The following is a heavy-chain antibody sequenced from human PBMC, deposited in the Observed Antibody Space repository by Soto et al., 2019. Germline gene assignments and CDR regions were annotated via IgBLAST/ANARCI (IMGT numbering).Heavy chain of an antibody. CDR1: GFTFSSHV. Sequence: EVQLLESGGGLVQPGGSLRLSCAASGFTFSSHVMSWVRQAPGMGLEWVSGISTGGGSTDYADSVKGRFTISRDNSKNTLHLQMKSLRAEDTAVYYCARSREIIASAGSFDYWGQGTLVTVSS. CDR2: ISTGGGST. J-gene: IGHJ4*02. V-gene: IGHV3-23*01. D-gene: IGHD6-25*01. CDR3: ARSREIIASAGSFDY.